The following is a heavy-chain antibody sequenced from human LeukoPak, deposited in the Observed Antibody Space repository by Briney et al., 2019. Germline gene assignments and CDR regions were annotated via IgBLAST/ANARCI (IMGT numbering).Heavy chain of an antibody. CDR2: IDETSRTI. J-gene: IGHJ4*02. Sequence: GGSLRLSCAASEFTFSDYSMNWVRQAPGKGLEWVSYIDETSRTIYYADSVKGRFTISRDNAKNSLYLQMNSLRAEDTAVFYCAKRDSSGSYYFDYWGQGTLVTVSS. V-gene: IGHV3-48*01. CDR3: AKRDSSGSYYFDY. CDR1: EFTFSDYS. D-gene: IGHD3-22*01.